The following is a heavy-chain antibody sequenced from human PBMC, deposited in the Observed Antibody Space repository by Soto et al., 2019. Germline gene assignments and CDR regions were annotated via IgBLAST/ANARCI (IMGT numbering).Heavy chain of an antibody. CDR3: ARGAVTGTSLFDY. Sequence: PGGSLRLSCAVSGFTLTTYSMNWVRQAPGKWLEWISFINKNGFTIYYADPVKGRFTISRDYAKNSLYLQMDSLRHEDTAVYYCARGAVTGTSLFDYWGLGXLVTVYS. D-gene: IGHD6-19*01. CDR2: INKNGFTI. CDR1: GFTLTTYS. J-gene: IGHJ4*02. V-gene: IGHV3-48*02.